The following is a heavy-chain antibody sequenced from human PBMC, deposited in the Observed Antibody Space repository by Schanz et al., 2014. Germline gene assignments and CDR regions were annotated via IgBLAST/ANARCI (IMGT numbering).Heavy chain of an antibody. V-gene: IGHV3-30*04. D-gene: IGHD2-15*01. J-gene: IGHJ4*02. CDR3: ARDLAGGGNDV. Sequence: QVELVESGGGVVQPGRSLRLSCAASGFIFSYYTIHWVRQAPGKGLEWVAVISDDGSRRHYADFVTGRFTISRDNSKDTVYLQMNSLRVEDTAVYYCARDLAGGGNDVWGQGTLVNASS. CDR1: GFIFSYYT. CDR2: ISDDGSRR.